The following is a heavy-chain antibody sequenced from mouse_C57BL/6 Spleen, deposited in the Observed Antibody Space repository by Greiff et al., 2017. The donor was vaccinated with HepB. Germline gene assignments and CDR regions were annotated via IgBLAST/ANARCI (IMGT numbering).Heavy chain of an antibody. V-gene: IGHV1-62-2*01. CDR2: FYPGSGSI. Sequence: VQLQQSGAELVKPGASVKLSCKASGYTFTEYTIHWVKQRSGQGLEWIGWFYPGSGSIKYNENFKDKATLTADKSSSTVYMELSRLTSDDSAVYFCARHEETTVVADWYFDVWGTGTTVTVSS. CDR3: ARHEETTVVADWYFDV. J-gene: IGHJ1*03. CDR1: GYTFTEYT. D-gene: IGHD1-1*01.